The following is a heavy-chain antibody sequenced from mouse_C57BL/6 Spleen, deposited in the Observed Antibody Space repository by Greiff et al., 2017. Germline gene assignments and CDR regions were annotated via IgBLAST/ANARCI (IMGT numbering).Heavy chain of an antibody. CDR3: ARHEGDYDDAMDY. Sequence: VQVVESGPGLVAPSQSLSITCTVSGFSLTSYGVHWVRQPPGKGLEWLVVIWSDGSTTYNSALKSRLSISKDNSKSQVFLKMNSLQTDDTAMYXCARHEGDYDDAMDYWGQGTSVTVSS. CDR2: IWSDGST. J-gene: IGHJ4*01. D-gene: IGHD2-4*01. V-gene: IGHV2-6-1*01. CDR1: GFSLTSYG.